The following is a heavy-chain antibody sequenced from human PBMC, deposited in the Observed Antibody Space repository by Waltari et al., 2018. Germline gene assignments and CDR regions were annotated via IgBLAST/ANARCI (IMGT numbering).Heavy chain of an antibody. Sequence: QVQLVQSGAEVKKPGASVKVSCKVSGYTLTELSMHWVRQAPGKGLEWMGGFGPEDGETIYAQKFQGRVTMTEDTSTDTAYMELSSLRSEDTAVYYCATALSAVRIAANDAFDIWGQGTMVTVSS. D-gene: IGHD6-13*01. CDR1: GYTLTELS. CDR3: ATALSAVRIAANDAFDI. J-gene: IGHJ3*02. V-gene: IGHV1-24*01. CDR2: FGPEDGET.